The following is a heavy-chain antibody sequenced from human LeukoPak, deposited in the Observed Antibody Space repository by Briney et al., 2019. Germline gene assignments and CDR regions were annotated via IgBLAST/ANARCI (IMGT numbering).Heavy chain of an antibody. Sequence: GESLRISCKGSGYSFTSYWISWVRQMPGKGLEWMGRIDPSDSYTNYSPSFQGHVTISADKSISTAYLQWSCLKASDTAMYYCARSSNDYYGSGSYYKFDYWGQGTLVTVSS. V-gene: IGHV5-10-1*01. J-gene: IGHJ4*02. D-gene: IGHD3-10*01. CDR1: GYSFTSYW. CDR3: ARSSNDYYGSGSYYKFDY. CDR2: IDPSDSYT.